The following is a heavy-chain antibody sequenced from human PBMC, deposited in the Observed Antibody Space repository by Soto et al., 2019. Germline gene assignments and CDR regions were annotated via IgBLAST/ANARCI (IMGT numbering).Heavy chain of an antibody. D-gene: IGHD2-2*01. V-gene: IGHV3-30*18. CDR2: ISYDGSNK. CDR3: AKEERLLCAFDI. J-gene: IGHJ3*02. Sequence: GGSLRLSCAASGFTFSSYGMHWVRQAPGKGLEWVAVISYDGSNKYYADSVKGRFTISRDNSKNTLYLQMNSLRAEDTAVYYCAKEERLLCAFDIWGQGTMVTVSS. CDR1: GFTFSSYG.